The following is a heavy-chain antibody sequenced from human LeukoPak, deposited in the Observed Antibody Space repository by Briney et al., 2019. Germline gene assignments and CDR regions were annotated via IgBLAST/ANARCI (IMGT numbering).Heavy chain of an antibody. V-gene: IGHV3-73*01. Sequence: GGSLRLSCAASGLTFSGSGMHWVRQASGKGLEWIGRIRTKVNSYATAYAASVKGRFTISRDDSKNTAYLQMDSLKTEDTAVYYCSRGISGYGMDVWGQGTTVTVSS. CDR2: IRTKVNSYAT. J-gene: IGHJ6*02. CDR3: SRGISGYGMDV. CDR1: GLTFSGSG. D-gene: IGHD6-13*01.